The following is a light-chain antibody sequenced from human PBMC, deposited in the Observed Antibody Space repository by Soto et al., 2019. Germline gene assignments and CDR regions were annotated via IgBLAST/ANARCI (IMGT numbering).Light chain of an antibody. J-gene: IGLJ1*01. CDR1: SSDVGVYDY. CDR2: EVS. V-gene: IGLV2-14*01. CDR3: SSYTTRSTYV. Sequence: QSVLTQPASVSGSPGQSITISCTGTSSDVGVYDYVSWYQHHPGKAPKFLIYEVSNRPSGVSNRLSGSKSGNTASLTISGLQAEDEADYYCSSYTTRSTYVFGTGTKVTVL.